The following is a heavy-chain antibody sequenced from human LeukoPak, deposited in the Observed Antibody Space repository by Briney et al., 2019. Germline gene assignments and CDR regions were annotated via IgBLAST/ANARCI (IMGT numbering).Heavy chain of an antibody. J-gene: IGHJ4*02. CDR1: GFTFSTYA. V-gene: IGHV3-20*04. D-gene: IGHD6-19*01. Sequence: GGSLRLSCAASGFTFSTYAMTWVRQAPGKGLEWVSGLNWNGGSTGYADSVKGRFTISRDNAKNSLYLQMNSLRAEDTALYYCARDERLSSGWFYFDYWGQGTLVTVSS. CDR2: LNWNGGST. CDR3: ARDERLSSGWFYFDY.